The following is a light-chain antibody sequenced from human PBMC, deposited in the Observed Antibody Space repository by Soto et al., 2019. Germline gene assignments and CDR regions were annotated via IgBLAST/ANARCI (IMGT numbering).Light chain of an antibody. CDR1: SSDIGGYNY. J-gene: IGLJ3*02. V-gene: IGLV2-14*01. CDR3: SSYTSSSTLV. Sequence: QSVLTQPASVSGSPGQSITISCTGTSSDIGGYNYVSWFQQHPGKAPKLMIYDVSNRPSGVSNRFSGSKSDNAASLTISGLGAEDEADYYSSSYTSSSTLVFGGGTKLTVL. CDR2: DVS.